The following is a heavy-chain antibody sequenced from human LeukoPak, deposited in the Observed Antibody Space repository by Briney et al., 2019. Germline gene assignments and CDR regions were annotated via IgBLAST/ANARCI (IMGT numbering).Heavy chain of an antibody. D-gene: IGHD1-26*01. Sequence: SQTLSLTCAISGDSVSSKSASWNWIRQSPSRGLEWLGRTYSRSKWFNDYAVSVKSRITINPDTSKNQFSLHLTSVTPDNTAVYYCARGTGSLDYWGQGTLVTVSS. CDR2: TYSRSKWFN. V-gene: IGHV6-1*01. J-gene: IGHJ4*02. CDR3: ARGTGSLDY. CDR1: GDSVSSKSAS.